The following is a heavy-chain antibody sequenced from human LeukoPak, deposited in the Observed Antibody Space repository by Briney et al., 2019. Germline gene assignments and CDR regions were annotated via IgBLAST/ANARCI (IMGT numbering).Heavy chain of an antibody. CDR1: GFTFSSYE. D-gene: IGHD3-22*01. J-gene: IGHJ3*02. CDR2: ISSSGSTK. V-gene: IGHV3-48*03. CDR3: HYDSSGLDAFDI. Sequence: GGTLRLSCAASGFTFSSYEMNWVRQAPGKGRGWVSSISSSGSTKYYADSLKGRFTISRDNARNSLYLQMNSLRAEDTAVYYCHYDSSGLDAFDIWGQGTMVTVSS.